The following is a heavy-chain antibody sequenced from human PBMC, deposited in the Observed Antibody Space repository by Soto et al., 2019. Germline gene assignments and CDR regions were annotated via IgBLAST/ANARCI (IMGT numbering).Heavy chain of an antibody. CDR2: INCNSGGT. CDR1: GYTFTGYY. CDR3: ASSLSPSDLDFHVSTAYYNWFDP. J-gene: IGHJ5*02. V-gene: IGHV1-2*02. Sequence: GSVKVSCKASGYTFTGYYVHWVRQAAGQGPEGMGWINCNSGGTEYAQKFRARVTMTRDTSITTAYMDLSSLRSDDTAVRYCASSLSPSDLDFHVSTAYYNWFDPWGQGTLITVSS. D-gene: IGHD3-22*01.